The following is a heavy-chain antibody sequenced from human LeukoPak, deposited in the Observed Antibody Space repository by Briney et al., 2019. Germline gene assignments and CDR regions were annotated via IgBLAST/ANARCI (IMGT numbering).Heavy chain of an antibody. Sequence: GGSLRLSCAASGFTFSSYGMHWVRQAPGKGLEWVAVISCDGSNKYYADSVKGRFTISRDNSKNTLYLQMNSLRAEDTAVYYCAKDLDSYGKLDYWGQGTLVTVSS. V-gene: IGHV3-30*18. CDR1: GFTFSSYG. CDR3: AKDLDSYGKLDY. D-gene: IGHD4-17*01. J-gene: IGHJ4*02. CDR2: ISCDGSNK.